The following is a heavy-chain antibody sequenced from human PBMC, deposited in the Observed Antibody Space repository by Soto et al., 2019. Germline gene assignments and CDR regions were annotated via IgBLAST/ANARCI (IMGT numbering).Heavy chain of an antibody. CDR3: ARMYYDFWRGYLFDY. CDR1: GGSISSGDYY. CDR2: IYYSGST. V-gene: IGHV4-30-4*02. J-gene: IGHJ4*02. Sequence: LSENLSLTCTVSGGSISSGDYYWSWIRQPPGKGLEWIGYIYYSGSTYYNPSLKSRVTISVDTSKNQFSLKLSSVTAADTAVYYCARMYYDFWRGYLFDYCGQGTLVTVSS. D-gene: IGHD3-3*01.